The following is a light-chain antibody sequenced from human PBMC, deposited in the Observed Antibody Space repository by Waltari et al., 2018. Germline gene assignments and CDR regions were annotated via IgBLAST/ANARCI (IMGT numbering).Light chain of an antibody. V-gene: IGLV1-47*01. Sequence: QSVLSQPPSASGTPGQRVTIPCSGSSPNIGSNFVYLYHQIPGTAPKLLIYANAQRPSGVPYRFSGSKSGTSASLAISGLRSEDEADYYCAAWDDSLSGAVFGGGTQLTVL. CDR1: SPNIGSNF. CDR3: AAWDDSLSGAV. CDR2: ANA. J-gene: IGLJ7*01.